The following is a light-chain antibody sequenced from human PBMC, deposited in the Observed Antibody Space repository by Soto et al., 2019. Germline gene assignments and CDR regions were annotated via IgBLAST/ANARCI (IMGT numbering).Light chain of an antibody. CDR2: AND. J-gene: IGLJ1*01. Sequence: QAVVTQPPSAPGTRGQRVTISCSGSNSNIGKNFVSWYQAVPGAAPRLLIFANDQRPAGVPDRFSGSKSATSASLAISGLQSEDETDYYCATWDDTLNAYVFGPGTKLTVL. CDR1: NSNIGKNF. CDR3: ATWDDTLNAYV. V-gene: IGLV1-44*01.